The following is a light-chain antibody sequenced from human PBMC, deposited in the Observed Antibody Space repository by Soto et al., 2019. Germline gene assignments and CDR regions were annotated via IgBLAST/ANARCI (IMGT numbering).Light chain of an antibody. V-gene: IGKV3-15*01. CDR1: QSVRSN. Sequence: EIVMTQSPATLSVSPGERATLSCRASQSVRSNLAWYQQKPGQAPRLLIYGASTRATGIPARFSGSGTGTEFNLTISSLQSEDFAMYYCQHYNNWPPWTFGQGTKVEIK. J-gene: IGKJ1*01. CDR3: QHYNNWPPWT. CDR2: GAS.